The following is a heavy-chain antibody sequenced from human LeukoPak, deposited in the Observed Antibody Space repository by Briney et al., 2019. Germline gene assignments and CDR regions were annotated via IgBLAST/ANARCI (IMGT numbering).Heavy chain of an antibody. Sequence: PGGSLRLSCAASGFAFSSYGMHWVRQAPGKGLEWVAFIRYDGSNKYYADSVKGRFTISRDNSKNTLYLQMNSLRAEDTAVYYCAKDHFPYSSGWFFDYWGQGTLVTVSS. V-gene: IGHV3-30*02. D-gene: IGHD6-19*01. CDR2: IRYDGSNK. J-gene: IGHJ4*02. CDR1: GFAFSSYG. CDR3: AKDHFPYSSGWFFDY.